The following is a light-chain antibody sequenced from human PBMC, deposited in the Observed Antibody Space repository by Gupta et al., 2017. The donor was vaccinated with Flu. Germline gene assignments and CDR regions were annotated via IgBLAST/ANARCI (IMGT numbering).Light chain of an antibody. Sequence: VTISWSGNRANIGSNSVTWYQQGAGTAPKLLIYSNSQRPSGVPDRFSGSKSGTAASLAISGLQADDEADYYCAVWDDSLDGRVFGGGNKVTVL. CDR1: RANIGSNS. V-gene: IGLV1-44*01. CDR2: SNS. J-gene: IGLJ3*02. CDR3: AVWDDSLDGRV.